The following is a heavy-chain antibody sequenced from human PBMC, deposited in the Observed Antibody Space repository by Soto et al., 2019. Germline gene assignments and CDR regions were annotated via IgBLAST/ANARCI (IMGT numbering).Heavy chain of an antibody. V-gene: IGHV1-69*06. CDR1: GGTFSSYA. J-gene: IGHJ4*02. D-gene: IGHD3-22*01. Sequence: SVKVSCKASGGTFSSYAISWVRQAPGQGLEWMGGIIPIFGTANYAQKFQGRVTITADKSTSTAYMELSSLRSEDTAVYYCARAKPHYDSSGYYWDYWGQGTLVTVS. CDR3: ARAKPHYDSSGYYWDY. CDR2: IIPIFGTA.